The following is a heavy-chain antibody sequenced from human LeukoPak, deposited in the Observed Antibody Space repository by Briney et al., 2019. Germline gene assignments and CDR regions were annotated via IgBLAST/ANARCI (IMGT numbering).Heavy chain of an antibody. V-gene: IGHV3-49*04. CDR3: TRGDGSGSY. CDR1: GFTFGDYA. J-gene: IGHJ4*02. Sequence: GGSLRLSCTASGFTFGDYAMSWVRQAPGKGLDWIGFIRSKTSGGTTEYAASVKGRFTILRDDSKSIAYLQINSLKTEDTAVYYCTRGDGSGSYWGQGTPVTVSS. CDR2: IRSKTSGGTT. D-gene: IGHD1-26*01.